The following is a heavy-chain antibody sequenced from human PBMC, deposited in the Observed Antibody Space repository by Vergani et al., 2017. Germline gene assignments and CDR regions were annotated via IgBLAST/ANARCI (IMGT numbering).Heavy chain of an antibody. J-gene: IGHJ4*02. CDR3: AKLSLAVAGNLYFDY. V-gene: IGHV3-23*01. CDR2: ISGSGGST. D-gene: IGHD6-19*01. CDR1: GFTFSSYA. Sequence: EVQLLESGGGLVQPGGSLRLSCAASGFTFSSYAMSWVRQAPGKGLEWVAAISGSGGSTYYADSGKSRFTISRDNSKNTLYLQMNSLRAEDTAVYYCAKLSLAVAGNLYFDYWGQGTLVTVSS.